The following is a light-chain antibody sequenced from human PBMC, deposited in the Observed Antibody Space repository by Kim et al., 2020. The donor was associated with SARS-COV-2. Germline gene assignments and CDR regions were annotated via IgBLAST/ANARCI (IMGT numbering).Light chain of an antibody. V-gene: IGLV1-40*01. CDR3: QSYDSSRGVWV. CDR1: SSKIGADYD. CDR2: ENN. J-gene: IGLJ3*02. Sequence: KVTISCTGLSSKIGADYDVQWYQQLPRRAPKLLIYENNNRPSGVPDRYSGSKSGTSASLAITGLQAEDEADYYCQSYDSSRGVWVFGGGTQLTVL.